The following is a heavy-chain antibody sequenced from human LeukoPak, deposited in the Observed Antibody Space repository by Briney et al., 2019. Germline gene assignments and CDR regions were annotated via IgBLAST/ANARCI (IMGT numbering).Heavy chain of an antibody. Sequence: GGSLRLSCAASGFTFSSYGMHWVRQAPGKGLEWVAVISYDGSNKYYADSVKGRFTISRDNSKNTLYLQMNSLRAEDTAVYYCAKVEEQWLATGVYDYWGQGTLVTVSS. D-gene: IGHD6-19*01. CDR2: ISYDGSNK. V-gene: IGHV3-30*18. CDR1: GFTFSSYG. J-gene: IGHJ4*02. CDR3: AKVEEQWLATGVYDY.